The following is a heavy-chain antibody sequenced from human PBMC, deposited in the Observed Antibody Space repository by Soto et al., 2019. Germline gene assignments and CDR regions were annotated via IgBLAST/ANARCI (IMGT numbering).Heavy chain of an antibody. CDR3: AKHCSSTSCYDY. CDR2: ISGSGGST. V-gene: IGHV3-23*01. CDR1: VFTFSSYA. D-gene: IGHD2-2*01. J-gene: IGHJ4*02. Sequence: GGSLRLSCAASVFTFSSYAMSWVRQAPGKGLEWVSAISGSGGSTYYADSVKGRFTISRDNSKNTLYLQMNSLRAEDTAVYYCAKHCSSTSCYDYWGQGTLVTVSS.